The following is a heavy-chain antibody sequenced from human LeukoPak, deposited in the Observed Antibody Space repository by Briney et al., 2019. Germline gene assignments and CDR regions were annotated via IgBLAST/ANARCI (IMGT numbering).Heavy chain of an antibody. CDR1: GYTFTSYY. V-gene: IGHV1-46*01. CDR3: ARTPLALWSVLPYYYYMDV. D-gene: IGHD2-21*01. Sequence: ASVKVSCKASGYTFTSYYMHWVRQAPGQGLEWMGIINPSGGSTSYAQKFQGRVTMTRDTSTSTAYMELRSLRSDNTAVYYCARTPLALWSVLPYYYYMDVWGKGTTVTVSS. CDR2: INPSGGST. J-gene: IGHJ6*03.